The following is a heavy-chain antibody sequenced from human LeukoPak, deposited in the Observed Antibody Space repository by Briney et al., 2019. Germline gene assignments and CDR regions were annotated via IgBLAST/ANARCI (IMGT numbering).Heavy chain of an antibody. CDR2: ISSSSSYT. CDR1: GFTFSDYY. J-gene: IGHJ3*02. CDR3: ARRTTYYYDSSGYKDAFDI. D-gene: IGHD3-22*01. V-gene: IGHV3-11*06. Sequence: GGSLRLSCAASGFTFSDYYMSWIRQAPGKGLEWVSYISSSSSYTNYADSVKGRFTISRDNAENSLYLQMNSLRAEDTAVYYCARRTTYYYDSSGYKDAFDIWGQGTMVTVSS.